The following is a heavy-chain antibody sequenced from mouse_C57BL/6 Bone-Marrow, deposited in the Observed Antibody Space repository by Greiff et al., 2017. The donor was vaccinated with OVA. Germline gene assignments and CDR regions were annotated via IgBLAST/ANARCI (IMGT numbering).Heavy chain of an antibody. J-gene: IGHJ4*01. CDR2: IDPENGDT. CDR1: GFNIKDDY. Sequence: EVQVVESGAELVRPGASVKLSCTASGFNIKDDYMHWVKQRPEQGLEWIGWIDPENGDTEYASKFQGKATITADTSSSTAYMELRSLTSEDSAVYYCAREQLRLRKFYYAMDYWGQGTSVTVSS. CDR3: AREQLRLRKFYYAMDY. V-gene: IGHV14-4*01. D-gene: IGHD3-2*02.